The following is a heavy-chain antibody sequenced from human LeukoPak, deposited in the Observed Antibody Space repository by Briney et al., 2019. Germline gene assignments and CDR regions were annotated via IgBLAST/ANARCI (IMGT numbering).Heavy chain of an antibody. CDR2: IYYSGST. J-gene: IGHJ6*02. V-gene: IGHV4-30-4*01. CDR3: ARAPAYCSGGMGVCGMDV. CDR1: GGSISSGDYY. Sequence: PSETLSLTCTVSGGSISSGDYYWSWIRQPPGKGLEWIGYIYYSGSTYYNPSLKSRVTISVDTSKNQFSLKLSSVTAADTAVYYCARAPAYCSGGMGVCGMDVWGQGTTVTVSS. D-gene: IGHD2-15*01.